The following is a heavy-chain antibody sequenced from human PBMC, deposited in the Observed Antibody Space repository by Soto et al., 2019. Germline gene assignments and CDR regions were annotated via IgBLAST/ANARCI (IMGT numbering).Heavy chain of an antibody. V-gene: IGHV3-48*01. CDR2: ISSSSSTI. J-gene: IGHJ5*02. Sequence: EVQLVESGGGLVQPGGSLRLSFAASGFTFSSYSMNWVRQAPGKGLEWVSYISSSSSTIYYADSVKGRFTISRDNAKNSLYLQMNSLRAEDTAVYYCARHPERIAEIGWFGPWGQGTLVTVSS. CDR3: ARHPERIAEIGWFGP. CDR1: GFTFSSYS. D-gene: IGHD6-13*01.